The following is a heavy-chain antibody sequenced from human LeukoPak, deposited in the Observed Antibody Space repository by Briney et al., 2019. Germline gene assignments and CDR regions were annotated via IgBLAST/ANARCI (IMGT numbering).Heavy chain of an antibody. Sequence: GGSLRLSCAASGFTFSSYWMHWVRQAPGKGLVWVSRIKSDGSSTSYADSVKGRFTISRDNAKNTLYLQMNSLRAEDTAVYYCARVGSYDFWNDGSYFDYWGQGTLVTVSS. CDR1: GFTFSSYW. J-gene: IGHJ4*02. V-gene: IGHV3-74*01. CDR3: ARVGSYDFWNDGSYFDY. D-gene: IGHD3-3*01. CDR2: IKSDGSST.